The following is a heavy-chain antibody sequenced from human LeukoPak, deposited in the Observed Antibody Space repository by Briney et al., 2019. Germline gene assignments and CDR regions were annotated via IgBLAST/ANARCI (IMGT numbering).Heavy chain of an antibody. J-gene: IGHJ5*02. Sequence: GGSLRLSCAASGFTFSSYAMSWVRQAPGKGLEWVSAISGSGGSTYYADSVKGRFTISRDNSKYTLYLQMNSLRAEDTAVYYCAKVGIAVNWFDPWGQGTLVTVSS. CDR3: AKVGIAVNWFDP. CDR2: ISGSGGST. V-gene: IGHV3-23*01. CDR1: GFTFSSYA.